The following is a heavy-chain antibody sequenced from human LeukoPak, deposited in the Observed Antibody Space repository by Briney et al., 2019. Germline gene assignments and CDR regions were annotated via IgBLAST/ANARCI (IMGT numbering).Heavy chain of an antibody. CDR2: ISSSSSYI. V-gene: IGHV3-21*01. CDR1: GFTFSSYS. D-gene: IGHD6-13*01. Sequence: GGSPRLSCAASGFTFSSYSMNWVRQAPGKGLEWVSSISSSSSYIYYADSVKGRFTISRDNAKNPLYLQMNSLRAEDTAVYYCARDRRRSSSWFGTQEGGMDVWGQGTTVTVSS. J-gene: IGHJ6*02. CDR3: ARDRRRSSSWFGTQEGGMDV.